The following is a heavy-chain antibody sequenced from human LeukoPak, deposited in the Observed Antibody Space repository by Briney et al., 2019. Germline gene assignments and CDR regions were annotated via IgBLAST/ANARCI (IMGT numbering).Heavy chain of an antibody. V-gene: IGHV5-51*01. Sequence: PGESLKISCKGSGYSFTSYWIGWVRQMPGKGLEWVGIIYPGDSDTRYSPSFQGQVTISADKSISTAYLQWRSLKASGTAMYYCARSLRYYDSSGYYDNWFDPWGQGTLVTVSS. J-gene: IGHJ5*02. CDR3: ARSLRYYDSSGYYDNWFDP. CDR2: IYPGDSDT. CDR1: GYSFTSYW. D-gene: IGHD3-22*01.